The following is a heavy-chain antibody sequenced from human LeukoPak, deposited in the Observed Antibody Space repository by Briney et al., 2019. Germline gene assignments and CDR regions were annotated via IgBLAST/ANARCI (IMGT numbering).Heavy chain of an antibody. V-gene: IGHV3-21*06. J-gene: IGHJ4*02. CDR2: IDSSGGYM. CDR3: LRGDRRDY. Sequence: GGSLRLSCEASGFTFNTYSMSWARQAPGKGLEWVSSIDSSGGYMFYADSVKGRFIISRDNAKDSLYLQMNSLRVEDTAVYYCLRGDRRDYWGQGTLVTVSS. CDR1: GFTFNTYS.